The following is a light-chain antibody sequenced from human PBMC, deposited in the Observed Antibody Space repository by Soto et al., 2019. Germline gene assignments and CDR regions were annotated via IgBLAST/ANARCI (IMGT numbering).Light chain of an antibody. CDR1: QRVGSNY. Sequence: EIVLTQSPGTLSLSPGERATLSCRASQRVGSNYLAWYQQKPGQAPRLLIYVTSSRATGIPDRFSGSGPGTAFTLTISKMEPEDSAVYYCQQYATSPLTFGGGTKVDIK. V-gene: IGKV3-20*01. CDR2: VTS. CDR3: QQYATSPLT. J-gene: IGKJ4*01.